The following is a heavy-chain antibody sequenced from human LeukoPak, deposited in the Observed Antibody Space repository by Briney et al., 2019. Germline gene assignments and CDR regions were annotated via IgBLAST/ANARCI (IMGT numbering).Heavy chain of an antibody. D-gene: IGHD2-15*01. CDR1: GFTFSSYW. CDR3: ARSGAPTLDY. J-gene: IGHJ4*02. V-gene: IGHV3-74*01. CDR2: IDSDGSST. Sequence: GGSLRLSCAASGFTFSSYWMHWGRQAPGKGLVWVSRIDSDGSSTIYADSAKGRFTTSRDNAKNTLYLQMNSLRAEDTAVYYCARSGAPTLDYWGQGTLVILSS.